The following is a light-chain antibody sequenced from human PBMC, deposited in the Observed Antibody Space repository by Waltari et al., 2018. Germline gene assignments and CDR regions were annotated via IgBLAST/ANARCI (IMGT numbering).Light chain of an antibody. CDR2: KDT. CDR3: HAAADNNWF. Sequence: YDLAQPFSVSVSPGQTAPITCPGDGLAENYVRWFQQRPGQAPILIPYKDTERPQGIPDRLSGSSSGSTVTLTIRGALVEDEADYHCHAAADNNWFFGGGTKLTVL. CDR1: GLAENY. V-gene: IGLV3-27*01. J-gene: IGLJ2*01.